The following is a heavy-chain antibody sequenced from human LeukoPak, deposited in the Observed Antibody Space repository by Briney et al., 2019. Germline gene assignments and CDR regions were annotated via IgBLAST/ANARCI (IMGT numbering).Heavy chain of an antibody. CDR2: VNRDGSET. V-gene: IGHV3-7*03. J-gene: IGHJ6*02. CDR1: GFTFSSYS. Sequence: GGSLRLSCAASGFTFSSYSMNWVRQVPGRGPEWVANVNRDGSETYYLDSVKGRFTISKDNAKNSLYLQMNSLRAEDTALYHCARNNGMDVWGQGTTVIVSS. CDR3: ARNNGMDV.